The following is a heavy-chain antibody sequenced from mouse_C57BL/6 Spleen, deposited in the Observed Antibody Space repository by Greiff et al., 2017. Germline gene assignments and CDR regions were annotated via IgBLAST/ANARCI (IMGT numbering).Heavy chain of an antibody. D-gene: IGHD1-1*01. V-gene: IGHV1-7*01. Sequence: QVQLQQSGAELAKPGASVKLSCKASGYTFTSYWMHWVKQRPGQGLEWIGYINPSSGSTKYNQKFKDKATLTADKSSSTAYMQLSSLTYEDSAVYYCASDYGSRGFDVWGTGTTVTVSS. J-gene: IGHJ1*03. CDR2: INPSSGST. CDR1: GYTFTSYW. CDR3: ASDYGSRGFDV.